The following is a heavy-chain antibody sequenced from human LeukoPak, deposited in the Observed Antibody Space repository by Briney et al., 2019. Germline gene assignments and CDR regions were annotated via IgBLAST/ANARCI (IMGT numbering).Heavy chain of an antibody. D-gene: IGHD6-13*01. Sequence: PSETLSLTCTVSGGSISTYYWSWIRQPAGKGLEWIGHIYISGSTNYNPSLKSRVTMSVDASTNQFSLELSSVTAADTAVYYCARAVGSSWYGDAFDIWGQGTMVTVPS. CDR3: ARAVGSSWYGDAFDI. J-gene: IGHJ3*02. CDR1: GGSISTYY. CDR2: IYISGST. V-gene: IGHV4-4*07.